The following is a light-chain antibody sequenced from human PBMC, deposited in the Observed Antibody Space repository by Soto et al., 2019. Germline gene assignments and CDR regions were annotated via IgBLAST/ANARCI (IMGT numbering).Light chain of an antibody. CDR1: SSNIGAGYD. CDR2: GNS. J-gene: IGLJ2*01. CDR3: QSYDSSLSGNVV. Sequence: QSVLTQPPSVSGAPGQRVTISCTGSSSNIGAGYDVHWYQQLPGTAPKLLIYGNSNRPSGVPDRFSGSKSGTSASLAITGLQGEDESDDYCQSYDSSLSGNVVFGGGTKLTVL. V-gene: IGLV1-40*01.